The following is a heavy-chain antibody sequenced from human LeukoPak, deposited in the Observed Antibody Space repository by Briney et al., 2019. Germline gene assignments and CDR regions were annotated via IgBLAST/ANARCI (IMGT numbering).Heavy chain of an antibody. V-gene: IGHV3-48*04. J-gene: IGHJ4*02. Sequence: GGSLRLSCVASGFTFSTYSMNWFRQAPGKGLEWISYVGNGDSNLMLYADSVKGRFTVFRDYAKNSLYLQMNGLRVEDTAVYYCARDKSNKGHDCWGQGTLVTVSS. CDR3: ARDKSNKGHDC. CDR2: VGNGDSNLM. CDR1: GFTFSTYS.